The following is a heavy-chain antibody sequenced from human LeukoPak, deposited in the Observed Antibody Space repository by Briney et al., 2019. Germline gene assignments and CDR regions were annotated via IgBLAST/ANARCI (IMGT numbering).Heavy chain of an antibody. CDR1: GFTFSSYW. Sequence: GGSLRLSCAASGFTFSSYWMSWVRQAPGKGLERVANIKQDGSEKYYVDSVKGRFTISRDNAKNSLYLQMNSLRAEDTAVYYCARDPYYYDSSGYSPWGQGTLVTVSS. CDR2: IKQDGSEK. CDR3: ARDPYYYDSSGYSP. V-gene: IGHV3-7*03. J-gene: IGHJ4*02. D-gene: IGHD3-22*01.